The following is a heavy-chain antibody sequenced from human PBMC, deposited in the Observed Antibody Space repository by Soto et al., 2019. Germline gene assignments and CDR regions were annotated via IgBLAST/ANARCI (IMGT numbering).Heavy chain of an antibody. Sequence: GGSLRLSCTASGFTFSSSWMSWVRQAPGKGLGWVANIKEDGSGKYYVDSVKGRFSISRDNARNSLYLQMNSLRVEDTAGYYCVRVGRLGGYWGQGALVTVS. V-gene: IGHV3-7*03. D-gene: IGHD3-16*01. CDR1: GFTFSSSW. J-gene: IGHJ4*02. CDR3: VRVGRLGGY. CDR2: IKEDGSGK.